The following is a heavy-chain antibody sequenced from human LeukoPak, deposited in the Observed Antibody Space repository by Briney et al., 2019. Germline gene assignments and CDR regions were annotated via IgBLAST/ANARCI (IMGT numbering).Heavy chain of an antibody. CDR1: GFTFSSYA. Sequence: PGGSLRLSCAASGFTFSSYAMSWVRQAPGKGLEWVSAISSSGGSTYYADSVKGRFTISRDNSKNTLYLQMNGLRVEDTAIYYCAKGNYYGSGSYPHPPDYWGQGTLVTVSS. CDR3: AKGNYYGSGSYPHPPDY. V-gene: IGHV3-23*01. CDR2: ISSSGGST. D-gene: IGHD3-10*01. J-gene: IGHJ4*02.